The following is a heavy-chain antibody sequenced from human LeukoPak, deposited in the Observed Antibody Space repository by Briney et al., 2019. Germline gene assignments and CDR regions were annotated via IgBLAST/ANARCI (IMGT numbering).Heavy chain of an antibody. J-gene: IGHJ6*03. Sequence: PSETLSLTCTVSGGSISSYYWSWIRQPPGKGLEWIGYIYYSGSTNYNPSLKSRVTISVDTSKNQFSLKLSSVTAADTAVYYCARVEGCSSTSCYTGYYYYMDVWGKGTTVTVSS. CDR3: ARVEGCSSTSCYTGYYYYMDV. CDR2: IYYSGST. V-gene: IGHV4-59*01. CDR1: GGSISSYY. D-gene: IGHD2-2*02.